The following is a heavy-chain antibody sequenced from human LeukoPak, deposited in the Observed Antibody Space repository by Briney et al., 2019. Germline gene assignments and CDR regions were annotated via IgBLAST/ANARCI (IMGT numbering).Heavy chain of an antibody. D-gene: IGHD2-2*01. Sequence: PGGSLRLSCAASGFTVSNNWMNWVRQAPGKGLEWVSLIFSGGDTQYADSVKDRFTISREASKNTLYLQMSNLRAEDTAVYYCARDPSAVTANTYAWGQGTLVTVSS. V-gene: IGHV3-66*01. CDR2: IFSGGDT. J-gene: IGHJ5*02. CDR3: ARDPSAVTANTYA. CDR1: GFTVSNNW.